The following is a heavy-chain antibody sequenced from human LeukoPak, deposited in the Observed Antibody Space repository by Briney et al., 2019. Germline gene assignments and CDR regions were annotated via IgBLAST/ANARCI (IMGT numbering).Heavy chain of an antibody. V-gene: IGHV4-61*02. CDR1: GGSISSDRFY. CDR2: IKSSNT. J-gene: IGHJ4*02. Sequence: SETLSLTCTVSGGSISSDRFYWTWVRQPAGKGLEWIGRIKSSNTNYNPSLKSRVSISLGTSTNQFSLKLSSLTAADTAVYYCARVPDWTYVPDYWGQGTLVTVSS. CDR3: ARVPDWTYVPDY. D-gene: IGHD3-16*01.